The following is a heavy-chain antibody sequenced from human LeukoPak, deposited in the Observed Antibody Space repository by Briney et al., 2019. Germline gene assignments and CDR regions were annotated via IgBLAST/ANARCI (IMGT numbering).Heavy chain of an antibody. D-gene: IGHD3-22*01. CDR2: VSSDGSNK. J-gene: IGHJ4*02. CDR3: ARGYDSSGYYFDY. CDR1: GFTFSSYA. V-gene: IGHV3-30*04. Sequence: PGRSLRLSCAATGFTFSSYAMHWVRQAPCKGLEWVAVVSSDGSNKYYADSVKGRFTISRDNSKNTLYLQMNSLRAEDTAVYYCARGYDSSGYYFDYWGQGTLVTVSS.